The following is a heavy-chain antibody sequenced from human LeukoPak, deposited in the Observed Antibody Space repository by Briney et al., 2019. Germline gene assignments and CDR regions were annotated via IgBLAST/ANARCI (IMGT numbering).Heavy chain of an antibody. Sequence: ASVKVSCKASGGTFSSYAISWVRQAPGQGLEWMGGIIPIFGTANYAQKFQGRVTITTDESTSTAYMELSSLRSEDTAVYYCATSNFFRRYYYYYYMDVWGKGTTVTVSS. J-gene: IGHJ6*03. CDR1: GGTFSSYA. CDR3: ATSNFFRRYYYYYYMDV. D-gene: IGHD1-7*01. CDR2: IIPIFGTA. V-gene: IGHV1-69*05.